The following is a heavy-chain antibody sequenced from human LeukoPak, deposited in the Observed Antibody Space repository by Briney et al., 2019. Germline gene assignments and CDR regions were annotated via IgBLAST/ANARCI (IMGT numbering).Heavy chain of an antibody. CDR2: ISGSAAAT. D-gene: IGHD3-10*01. J-gene: IGHJ4*02. V-gene: IGHV3-23*01. CDR3: AKGLFWFGEFSAPDY. Sequence: GGSLRLSCAASGFTFSTYGMTWVRQAPGKGLEWVSGISGSAAATFYGDSVKGRFTISRDNSKKMVYLQMNSLRAEDTAVYYCAKGLFWFGEFSAPDYWGQGTLVTVSS. CDR1: GFTFSTYG.